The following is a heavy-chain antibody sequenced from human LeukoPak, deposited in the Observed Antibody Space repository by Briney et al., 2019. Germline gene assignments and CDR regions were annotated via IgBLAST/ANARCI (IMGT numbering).Heavy chain of an antibody. CDR2: INQDGSQT. J-gene: IGHJ4*02. Sequence: GGSLRLSCAASGFTFSNYRISWVRQPPGKGLDWVAHINQDGSQTSYVDSVKGRFTISRDNAKSALYLQMNSLRAEDTAVYYCARASGTGDYWGQGTLVTVSS. CDR1: GFTFSNYR. CDR3: ARASGTGDY. D-gene: IGHD6-13*01. V-gene: IGHV3-7*01.